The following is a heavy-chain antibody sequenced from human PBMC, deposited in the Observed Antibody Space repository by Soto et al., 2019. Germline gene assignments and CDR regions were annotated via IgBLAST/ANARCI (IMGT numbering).Heavy chain of an antibody. CDR3: ARGPYSSGWYPGDY. CDR2: MNPNSGNT. J-gene: IGHJ4*02. Sequence: QVQLVQSGAEVKKPGASVKVSCKASGYTFTSYDINWVRQATGQGREWMGWMNPNSGNTGYAQKFQGRVTRTRNTSISTAYMELSSLRSEDTAVYYGARGPYSSGWYPGDYWGQGTLVTVSS. CDR1: GYTFTSYD. V-gene: IGHV1-8*01. D-gene: IGHD6-19*01.